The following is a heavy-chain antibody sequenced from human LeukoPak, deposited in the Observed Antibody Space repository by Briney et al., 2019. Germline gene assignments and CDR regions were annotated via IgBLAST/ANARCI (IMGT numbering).Heavy chain of an antibody. CDR2: INHSGST. Sequence: SETLSLTCAVYGGSFSGYYWTWIRQSPGKGLEWIGEINHSGSTNYNPSLKSRISISVDTSKNQFSLKLSSVTAADTAVYYCARGDYYGSGLYYYYYMDVWGKGTTVTVSS. CDR3: ARGDYYGSGLYYYYYMDV. V-gene: IGHV4-34*01. CDR1: GGSFSGYY. D-gene: IGHD3-10*01. J-gene: IGHJ6*03.